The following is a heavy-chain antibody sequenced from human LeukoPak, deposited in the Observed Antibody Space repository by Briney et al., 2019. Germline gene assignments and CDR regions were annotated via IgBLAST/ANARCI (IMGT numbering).Heavy chain of an antibody. CDR1: GYSFTSYW. D-gene: IGHD3-10*01. J-gene: IGHJ4*02. V-gene: IGHV5-51*01. CDR2: IFPGDSDT. CDR3: ARPNMGSYALGGAIGAADYFDY. Sequence: GGSLKISCKGSGYSFTSYWIGWVRQMPGKGLEWMGIIFPGDSDTRSSPPFQGQVTTSADTSISTAYQQWSSLKASATARYYCARPNMGSYALGGAIGAADYFDYWGQGTLVTVSS.